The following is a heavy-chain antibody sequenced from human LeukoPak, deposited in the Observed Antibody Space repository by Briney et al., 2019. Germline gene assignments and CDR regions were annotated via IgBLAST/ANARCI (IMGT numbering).Heavy chain of an antibody. CDR2: IFSRGNT. J-gene: IGHJ2*01. V-gene: IGHV4-4*09. CDR1: GGSISSDY. Sequence: PSETLSLTCTASGGSISSDYWCWLRQPPGKGPEWVGNIFSRGNTNYNPSLKRRVTISRETSKNQFSLRLSSVTAADTAVYYCARGLRDGYNFYWYFDLWGRGTLVTVSS. CDR3: ARGLRDGYNFYWYFDL. D-gene: IGHD5-24*01.